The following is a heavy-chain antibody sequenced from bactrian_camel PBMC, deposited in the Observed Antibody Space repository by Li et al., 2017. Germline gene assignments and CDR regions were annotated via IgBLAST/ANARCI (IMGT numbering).Heavy chain of an antibody. Sequence: HVQLVESGGGSALAGGSVRLSCAASEYTIDTGCMGWFRQAPGKRREGVACIFGDTRLTYYRNSVKGRFTISQDYATNTLYLQMDSLKPEDTAQYFCAASPGSHTGCLAGALYRYWAKGPRSPSP. D-gene: IGHD2*01. CDR1: EYTIDTGC. J-gene: IGHJ4*01. V-gene: IGHV3S6*01. CDR2: IFGDTRLT.